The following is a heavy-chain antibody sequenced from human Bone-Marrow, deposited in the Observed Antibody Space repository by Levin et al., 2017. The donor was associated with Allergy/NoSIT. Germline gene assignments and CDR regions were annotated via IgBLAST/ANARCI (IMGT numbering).Heavy chain of an antibody. CDR1: GGSINSGNYY. J-gene: IGHJ3*02. Sequence: PSETLSLTCTVSGGSINSGNYYWTWIRQHPGKGLEWIGYISYSGNTFYNASLKSRLTISVDTSKTHFSLRLSSVTAADTAVYYCARGITIFGVVLAVNDAVDIWGQGTMVTVSS. CDR3: ARGITIFGVVLAVNDAVDI. CDR2: ISYSGNT. D-gene: IGHD3-3*01. V-gene: IGHV4-31*03.